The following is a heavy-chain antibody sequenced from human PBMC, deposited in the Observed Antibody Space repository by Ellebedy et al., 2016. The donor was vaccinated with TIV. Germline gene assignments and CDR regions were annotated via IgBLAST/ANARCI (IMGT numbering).Heavy chain of an antibody. CDR3: ARKRANWGYPQSPFDV. CDR1: GFTFSDYY. J-gene: IGHJ3*01. V-gene: IGHV3-7*01. Sequence: GGSLRLSCAASGFTFSDYYMSWIRQAPGKGLEWVADIKEDGSEKSYVDSVKGRFTVSRDNAKISLYLQMNDLRAEDTAVYYCARKRANWGYPQSPFDVWGQGTMVAVSS. CDR2: IKEDGSEK. D-gene: IGHD7-27*01.